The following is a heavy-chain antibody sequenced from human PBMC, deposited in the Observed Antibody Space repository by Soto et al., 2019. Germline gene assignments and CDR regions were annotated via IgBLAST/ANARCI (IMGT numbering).Heavy chain of an antibody. Sequence: GGSLRLSCAASGFTFSSYAMHWVRQAPGKGLEWVAVISYDGSNKYYADSVKGRFTISRDNSKNTLYLQMNSLRAEDTAVYYCARAKYNWTLNTYDAFDIWGQGTMVTVSS. J-gene: IGHJ3*02. CDR3: ARAKYNWTLNTYDAFDI. CDR1: GFTFSSYA. V-gene: IGHV3-30-3*01. CDR2: ISYDGSNK. D-gene: IGHD1-20*01.